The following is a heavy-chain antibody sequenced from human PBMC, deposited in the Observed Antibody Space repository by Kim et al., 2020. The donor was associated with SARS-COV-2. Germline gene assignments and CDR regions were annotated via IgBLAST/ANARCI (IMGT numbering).Heavy chain of an antibody. Sequence: SETLSLTCTVSGYSISSGYYWGWIRQPPGKGLEWIGSIYHSGSTYYNPSLKSRVTISVDTSKNQFSLKLSSVTAADTAVYYCARSSSAWGVVAFDIWGQGTMVTVSS. CDR3: ARSSSAWGVVAFDI. V-gene: IGHV4-38-2*02. CDR2: IYHSGST. J-gene: IGHJ3*02. CDR1: GYSISSGYY. D-gene: IGHD6-19*01.